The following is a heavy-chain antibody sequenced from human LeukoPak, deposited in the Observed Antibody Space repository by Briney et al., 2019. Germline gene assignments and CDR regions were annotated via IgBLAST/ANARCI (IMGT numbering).Heavy chain of an antibody. CDR3: AREYGDYAPFDY. CDR1: GFTFSSYA. Sequence: GRSLRLSCAASGFTFSSYAMHWVRQAPGKGLEWVAVISYDGSNKYYADSVKGRFTISRDNSKNTLYLQMNSLRAEDTAVYYCAREYGDYAPFDYWGQGTLVTVSS. CDR2: ISYDGSNK. V-gene: IGHV3-30-3*01. J-gene: IGHJ4*02. D-gene: IGHD4-17*01.